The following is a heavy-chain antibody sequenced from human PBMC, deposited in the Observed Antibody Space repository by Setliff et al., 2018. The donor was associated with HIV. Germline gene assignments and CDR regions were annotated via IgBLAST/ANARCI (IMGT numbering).Heavy chain of an antibody. V-gene: IGHV4-59*11. CDR1: GGSFSSHY. D-gene: IGHD3-10*01. CDR2: ISYPGST. Sequence: LSLTCTVSGGSFSSHYWSWIRQPPGKGLEWIGYISYPGSTNYNPSLKSRVTISVDTSKNQFSLNLSSVTAADTAVYYCARDGSGKHDHWGQGTLVTVSS. J-gene: IGHJ4*02. CDR3: ARDGSGKHDH.